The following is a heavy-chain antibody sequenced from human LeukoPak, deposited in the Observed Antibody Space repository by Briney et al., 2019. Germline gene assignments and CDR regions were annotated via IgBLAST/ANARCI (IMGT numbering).Heavy chain of an antibody. V-gene: IGHV3-30*04. CDR3: ASADFYGSGSYYSGSCDY. CDR2: ISYDGSKE. CDR1: GFSLSRSA. J-gene: IGHJ4*02. D-gene: IGHD3-10*01. Sequence: PLRLSCAAPGFSLSRSAMHRVRQAPGNGLGWGAGISYDGSKEYYTDSVKGRFTISRDNSKNTLYLEMNSLRNEDTAVYYCASADFYGSGSYYSGSCDYWGQGTLVTVSS.